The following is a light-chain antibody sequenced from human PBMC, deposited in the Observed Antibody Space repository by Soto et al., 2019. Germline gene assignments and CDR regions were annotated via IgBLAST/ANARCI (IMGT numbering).Light chain of an antibody. CDR1: QSVVSS. V-gene: IGKV3-11*01. J-gene: IGKJ1*01. CDR3: HQRSNWPWT. CDR2: DTS. Sequence: EIVLKQSPATLSLSPGERATLSCRASQSVVSSLAWYQQKPGQAPRLLIYDTSNRATGIPAMFSGSGSGTDFTLTISSLEPEDFAIYYCHQRSNWPWTFGQGTKVELK.